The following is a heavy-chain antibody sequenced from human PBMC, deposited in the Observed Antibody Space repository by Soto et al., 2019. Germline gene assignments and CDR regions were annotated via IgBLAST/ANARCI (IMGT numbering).Heavy chain of an antibody. Sequence: QVQLVQSGAEVKKPGASVKVSCKASGYTFTSYDINWVRQAAGQGLEWIGWMNPNSGKAVYAQKFQGTVTMAGNTSISTAYLELSSLRSDDTAVYFCARGLVVVLATYSYFDLWGRGTLVTVSS. V-gene: IGHV1-8*01. CDR3: ARGLVVVLATYSYFDL. J-gene: IGHJ2*01. CDR1: GYTFTSYD. CDR2: MNPNSGKA. D-gene: IGHD2-15*01.